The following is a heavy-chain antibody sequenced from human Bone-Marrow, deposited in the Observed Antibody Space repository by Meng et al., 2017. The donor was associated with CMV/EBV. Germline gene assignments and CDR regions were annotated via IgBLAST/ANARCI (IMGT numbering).Heavy chain of an antibody. CDR3: ARAAPFSGSYWVDY. CDR2: IYHSGST. CDR1: GYSISSGYY. Sequence: GSLRLSCTVSGYSISSGYYWGWIRQPPGKGLEWIGSIYHSGSTYYNPSLKSRVTISVDTSKNQFSLKLSSVTAADTAVYYCARAAPFSGSYWVDYSGQGTLVTVSS. V-gene: IGHV4-38-2*02. D-gene: IGHD1-26*01. J-gene: IGHJ4*02.